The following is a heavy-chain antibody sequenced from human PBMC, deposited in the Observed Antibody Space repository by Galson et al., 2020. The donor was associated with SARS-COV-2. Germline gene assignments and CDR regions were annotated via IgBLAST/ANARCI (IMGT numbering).Heavy chain of an antibody. CDR3: ARAFYSNPPYYYYGMDV. J-gene: IGHJ6*02. CDR1: GFTFSSYD. V-gene: IGHV3-13*01. D-gene: IGHD4-4*01. Sequence: GGSLRLSCAASGFTFSSYDMHWVRQATGKGLEWVSAIGTAGDTYYPGSVKGRFTISRENAKNSLYLQMNSLRAGDTAVYYCARAFYSNPPYYYYGMDVWGQGTTVTVSS. CDR2: IGTAGDT.